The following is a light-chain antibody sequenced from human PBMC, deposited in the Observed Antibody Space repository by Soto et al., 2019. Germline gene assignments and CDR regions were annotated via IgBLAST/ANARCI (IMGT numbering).Light chain of an antibody. CDR1: QSVSSSY. J-gene: IGKJ2*01. V-gene: IGKV3-20*01. Sequence: EIVLTQSPGTLSLPPGERATLSCRASQSVSSSYLAWDQQKPGQAPRLLIYGASSRATGIPDRFSGYESGTDFTLTISRLEPEDFAVYYCQQYGSSPYTFGQGTKLEIK. CDR3: QQYGSSPYT. CDR2: GAS.